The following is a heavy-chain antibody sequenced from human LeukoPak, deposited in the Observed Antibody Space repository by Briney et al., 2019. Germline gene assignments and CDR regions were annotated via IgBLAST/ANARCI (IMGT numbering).Heavy chain of an antibody. Sequence: SETLSLTCAVYGGSFSGYYWSWIRQPPGKGLEWIGEINHSGSTNYNPSLKSRVAISVDTSKNQFSLKLSSVTAADTAVYYCARDIQFGHWGQGTLVTVSS. CDR3: ARDIQFGH. V-gene: IGHV4-34*01. CDR1: GGSFSGYY. J-gene: IGHJ4*02. CDR2: INHSGST. D-gene: IGHD1-1*01.